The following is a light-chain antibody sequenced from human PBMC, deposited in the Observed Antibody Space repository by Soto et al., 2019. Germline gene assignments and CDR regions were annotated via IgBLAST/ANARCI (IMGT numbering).Light chain of an antibody. J-gene: IGLJ1*01. CDR1: SSDVGGYNY. V-gene: IGLV2-14*01. Sequence: HSVLNQPASVSGSPGQSITISCTGTSSDVGGYNYVSWYQQQSGKAPKLMIHEVSNRPAGVSSRFSGSKSGNTASLTISGLQAEDEAVYYCNSFAGSNKSPYVFRTVTKVTVL. CDR2: EVS. CDR3: NSFAGSNKSPYV.